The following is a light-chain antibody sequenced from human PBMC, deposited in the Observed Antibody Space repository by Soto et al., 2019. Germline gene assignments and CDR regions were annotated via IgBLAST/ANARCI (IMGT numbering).Light chain of an antibody. CDR2: GAS. Sequence: EIVLTQSPGTLSLSPGERATLSCRASQSVSSNLAWYQQKPGQAPRLLIYGASTRATGIPARFSGSGSGTEFTLTISSLQSEDFAVYYCQQYNNWPRTFGQRTKVDI. CDR3: QQYNNWPRT. CDR1: QSVSSN. V-gene: IGKV3-15*01. J-gene: IGKJ1*01.